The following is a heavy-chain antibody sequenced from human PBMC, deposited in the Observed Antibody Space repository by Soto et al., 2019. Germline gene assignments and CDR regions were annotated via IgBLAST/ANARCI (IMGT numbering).Heavy chain of an antibody. CDR2: DRDKAQGYSK. D-gene: IGHD3-22*01. CDR3: VRAPYFYDSSGYTRCIEY. Sequence: EVQLVESGGGLVQPGWSLRLSCAGSGFNLSDHYIDVVRQSPRQGLELVGRDRDKAQGYSKTYAASVKGRFTTSREQSKNSVSLQMNSLKTEDTAVYYCVRAPYFYDSSGYTRCIEYWGQGPLVTFSS. V-gene: IGHV3-72*01. J-gene: IGHJ4*02. CDR1: GFNLSDHY.